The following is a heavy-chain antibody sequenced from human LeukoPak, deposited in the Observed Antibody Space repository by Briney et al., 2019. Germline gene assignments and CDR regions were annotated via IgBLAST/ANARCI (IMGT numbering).Heavy chain of an antibody. J-gene: IGHJ6*03. V-gene: IGHV4-34*01. Sequence: PSETLSLTCAVYGGSFSGYYWSWIRQPPGKGLEWIGSIYYSGSTYYNPSLKSRVTISVDTSKNQFSLKLSSVTAADTAVYYCAREVVVAATRSFPRYYYYYMDVWGKGTTVTVSS. CDR3: AREVVVAATRSFPRYYYYYMDV. CDR1: GGSFSGYY. CDR2: IYYSGST. D-gene: IGHD2-15*01.